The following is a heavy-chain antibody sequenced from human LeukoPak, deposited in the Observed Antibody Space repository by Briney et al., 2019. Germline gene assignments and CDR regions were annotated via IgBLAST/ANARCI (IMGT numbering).Heavy chain of an antibody. D-gene: IGHD3-10*02. CDR3: AELGITMIGGV. CDR2: ISSSGRTI. V-gene: IGHV3-48*03. J-gene: IGHJ6*04. Sequence: GGSLRLSRAPSRFTFSSYEMNWVRQAPGKGLGWGSYISSSGRTIYYADSVKSRLTIYRDNAKNSMYLQMNSLRAEDTAVYYCAELGITMIGGVWGKGATVTISS. CDR1: RFTFSSYE.